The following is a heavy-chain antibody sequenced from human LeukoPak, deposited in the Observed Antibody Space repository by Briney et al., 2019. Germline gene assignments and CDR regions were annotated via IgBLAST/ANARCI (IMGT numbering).Heavy chain of an antibody. D-gene: IGHD1-1*01. CDR1: GFTFSSYA. Sequence: GGSLRLSCAASGFTFSSYAMSWVRQAPGKGLEWVSAISGSGGSTYYADSVKGRFTISRDNSKNTLYLQMNSLRAEDTAVYYCARERLEPTFSLGRNWFDPWGQGTLVTVSS. CDR3: ARERLEPTFSLGRNWFDP. V-gene: IGHV3-23*01. J-gene: IGHJ5*02. CDR2: ISGSGGST.